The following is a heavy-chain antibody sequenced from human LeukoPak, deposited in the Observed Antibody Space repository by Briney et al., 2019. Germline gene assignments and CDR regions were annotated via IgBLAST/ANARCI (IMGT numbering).Heavy chain of an antibody. Sequence: PSETLSLTCAVSGYSISSGYYWGWIRQPPGKGLEWIGSIYHSGSTYYNPSLKSRVTISVDTSKNQFSLKLSSVTAADTAVYYCARGFETISFDYWGQGALVTVSS. J-gene: IGHJ4*02. CDR1: GYSISSGYY. CDR3: ARGFETISFDY. D-gene: IGHD3-3*02. CDR2: IYHSGST. V-gene: IGHV4-38-2*01.